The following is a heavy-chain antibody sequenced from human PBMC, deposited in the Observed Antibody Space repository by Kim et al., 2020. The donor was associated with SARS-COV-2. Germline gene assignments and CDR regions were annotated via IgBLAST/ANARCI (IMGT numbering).Heavy chain of an antibody. D-gene: IGHD4-17*01. CDR1: GGSISSSSYY. CDR2: IYYSASS. V-gene: IGHV4-39*07. Sequence: SETLSLTCTVSGGSISSSSYYWVWIRQPPGKGLEWVGSIYYSASSYYYLSRRIPVTISVSTTKISFSLKPISATAADTSFYSCAAAIPDYGDY. CDR3: AAAIPDYGDY. J-gene: IGHJ4*03.